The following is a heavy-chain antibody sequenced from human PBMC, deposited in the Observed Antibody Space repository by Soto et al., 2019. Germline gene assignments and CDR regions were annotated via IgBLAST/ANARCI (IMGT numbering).Heavy chain of an antibody. CDR1: GFTFDDYA. CDR3: AKSSMVVVAATLPYFDY. D-gene: IGHD2-15*01. J-gene: IGHJ4*02. V-gene: IGHV3-9*01. CDR2: ISWNSGSI. Sequence: EVQLVESGGGLVQPGRSLRLSCAASGFTFDDYAMHWVRQAPGKGLEWVSGISWNSGSIGYADSVKSRFTISRDNAKNSLYLQMNSLRAEDTALYYCAKSSMVVVAATLPYFDYWGQGTLVTVSS.